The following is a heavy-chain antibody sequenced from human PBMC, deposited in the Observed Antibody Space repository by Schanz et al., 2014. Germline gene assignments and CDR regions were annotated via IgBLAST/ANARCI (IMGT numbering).Heavy chain of an antibody. CDR2: IIPVFGTA. Sequence: QVQLVQSGAEVKKPGSSVKVSCKASGGTFSGYAISWVRQAPGQGLEWMGWIIPVFGTANYTQKFQGRVTMTADESTSTVFIVLSRLRSDGAAVYCCANAKASRCTDVFEVWGQGTIDNVAS. D-gene: IGHD1-1*01. J-gene: IGHJ3*01. CDR1: GGTFSGYA. CDR3: ANAKASRCTDVFEV. V-gene: IGHV1-69*01.